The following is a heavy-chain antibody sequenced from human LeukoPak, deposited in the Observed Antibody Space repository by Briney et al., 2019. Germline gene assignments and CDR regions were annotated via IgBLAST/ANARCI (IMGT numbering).Heavy chain of an antibody. Sequence: GGSLRLSCAASGFTFSGYAMSWVRQAPGKGLEWVSAISVSGGSTYYADSVKGRFATSRDNAKNSLYLQINNVGADDTAVYYCARDQDWAFDYWGRGTLVTVSS. CDR3: ARDQDWAFDY. J-gene: IGHJ4*02. CDR2: ISVSGGST. V-gene: IGHV3-23*01. D-gene: IGHD3/OR15-3a*01. CDR1: GFTFSGYA.